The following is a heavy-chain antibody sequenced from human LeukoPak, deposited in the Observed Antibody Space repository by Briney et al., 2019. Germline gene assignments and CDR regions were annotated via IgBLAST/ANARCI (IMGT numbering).Heavy chain of an antibody. CDR1: GYTFTSYG. D-gene: IGHD5-12*01. J-gene: IGHJ6*04. CDR2: ISAYNGNT. Sequence: ASVTVSCTASGYTFTSYGISWVRQAPGQGLEWMGWISAYNGNTNCAQKLQGRVTMTTDTSTSTAYMELRSLRSDDTAVYYCARERVATGGMDVWGKGTTVTVSS. V-gene: IGHV1-18*04. CDR3: ARERVATGGMDV.